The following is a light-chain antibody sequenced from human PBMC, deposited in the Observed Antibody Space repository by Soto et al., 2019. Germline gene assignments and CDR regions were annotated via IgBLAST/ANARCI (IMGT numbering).Light chain of an antibody. J-gene: IGKJ5*01. V-gene: IGKV3-15*01. CDR2: AAS. CDR3: QQYNNWPPIT. CDR1: QSVSSK. Sequence: EVVMTQSPAPLSVSPGVRTTLSCTGSQSVSSKLAWYQQKPGQTPRLLIYAASTRATGIPARFSGSGSGTEFTLTISSLQSEDFAAYYCQQYNNWPPITFGQGTRLEIK.